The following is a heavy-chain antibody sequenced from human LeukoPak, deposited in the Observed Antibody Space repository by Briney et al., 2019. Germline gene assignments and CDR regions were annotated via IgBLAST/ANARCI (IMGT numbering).Heavy chain of an antibody. CDR2: IYTSGST. CDR1: GGSISSYY. J-gene: IGHJ6*03. V-gene: IGHV4-4*07. D-gene: IGHD1-26*01. CDR3: ARVRYSGSYYYYYMDV. Sequence: PSETLSLTCTVSGGSISSYYWSWIRQPAGKGLEWIGRIYTSGSTNYNPSLKSRVTMSVDTSKNQFSLKLSSVTAADTAVYYCARVRYSGSYYYYYMDVWGKGTTVTVSS.